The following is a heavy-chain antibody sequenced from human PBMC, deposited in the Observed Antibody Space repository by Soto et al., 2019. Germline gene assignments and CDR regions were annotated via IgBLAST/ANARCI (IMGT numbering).Heavy chain of an antibody. Sequence: SETLSLTCTVSGGSVSSGSYYWSWIRQPPGKGLEWIGYIYYSGSTNYNPSLKSRVTISVDTSKNQFSLKLSSVTAADTAVYYCARVGDGYNGGVDYWGQGTLVTVSS. CDR2: IYYSGST. J-gene: IGHJ4*02. CDR1: GGSVSSGSYY. CDR3: ARVGDGYNGGVDY. V-gene: IGHV4-61*01. D-gene: IGHD2-8*01.